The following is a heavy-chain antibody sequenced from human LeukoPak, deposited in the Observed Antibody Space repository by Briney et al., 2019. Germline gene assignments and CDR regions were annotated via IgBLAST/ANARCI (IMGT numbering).Heavy chain of an antibody. CDR3: ARDDAYCSGGSCYTRVLDY. CDR1: GFTFSSYS. V-gene: IGHV3-21*01. J-gene: IGHJ4*02. Sequence: PGGSLRLSCAASGFTFSSYSMNWVRQAPGKGLEWVSSISSSSSYIYYTDSVKGRFTISRDNAKNSLYLQMNSLRAEDTAVYYCARDDAYCSGGSCYTRVLDYWGQGTLVTVSS. CDR2: ISSSSSYI. D-gene: IGHD2-15*01.